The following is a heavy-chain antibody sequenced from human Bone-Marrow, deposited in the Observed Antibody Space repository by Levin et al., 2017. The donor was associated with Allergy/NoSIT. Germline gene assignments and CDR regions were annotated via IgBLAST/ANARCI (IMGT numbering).Heavy chain of an antibody. V-gene: IGHV3-74*01. CDR3: TSLGHYYYYYMDI. Sequence: ETLSLTCVASGFSLSDYWMHWVRQVPGKGLVWVSRIHTDGSSTSYADSVKGRFTMSRDNAKNTVYLQMDSLRAEDTAVYYCTSLGHYYYYYMDIWGKGTTVTVSS. CDR1: GFSLSDYW. CDR2: IHTDGSST. J-gene: IGHJ6*03. D-gene: IGHD3/OR15-3a*01.